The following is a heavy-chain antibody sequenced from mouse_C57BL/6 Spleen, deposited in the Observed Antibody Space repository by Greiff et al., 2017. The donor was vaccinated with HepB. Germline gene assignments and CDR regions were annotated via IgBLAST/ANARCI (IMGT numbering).Heavy chain of an antibody. CDR1: GYTFTSYW. V-gene: IGHV1-64*01. D-gene: IGHD1-1*01. CDR2: IHPNSGST. CDR3: ARQSTTVVARGYYFDY. J-gene: IGHJ2*01. Sequence: VQLQQSGAELVKPGASVKLSCKASGYTFTSYWMHWVKQRPGQGLEWIGMIHPNSGSTNYNEKFKSKATLTVDKSSSTAYMQLSSLTSEDSAVYYCARQSTTVVARGYYFDYCGQGTTLTVSS.